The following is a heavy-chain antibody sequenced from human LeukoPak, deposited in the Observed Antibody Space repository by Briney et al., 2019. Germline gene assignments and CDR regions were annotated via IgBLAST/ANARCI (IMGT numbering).Heavy chain of an antibody. CDR1: GFTFSTFA. D-gene: IGHD4-23*01. CDR3: ARGGSYGGYHSY. Sequence: PGGSLRLSCAASGFTFSTFAMIWVRQPPGKGLEWVSSIFPSGGEIHYADSVRGRFTISRDNSKSTLSLQMNSLRAEDTALYYCARGGSYGGYHSYWGQGTLVTVSS. CDR2: IFPSGGEI. J-gene: IGHJ4*02. V-gene: IGHV3-23*01.